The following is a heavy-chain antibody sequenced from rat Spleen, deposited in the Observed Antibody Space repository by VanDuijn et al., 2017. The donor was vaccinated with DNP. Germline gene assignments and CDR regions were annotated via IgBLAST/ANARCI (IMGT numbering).Heavy chain of an antibody. J-gene: IGHJ2*01. D-gene: IGHD1-7*01. CDR3: ATHDYASWG. CDR2: INSDGGST. Sequence: EVQLVETGGGFVQPGRSLKLSCVASGFTFSNYWMYWIRQAPGKGLEWVASINSDGGSTYYPDSVKGRFTISRDNAKSTLYLQMDSLRSEDTATYYCATHDYASWGWGQGVMVTVSS. CDR1: GFTFSNYW. V-gene: IGHV5-58*01.